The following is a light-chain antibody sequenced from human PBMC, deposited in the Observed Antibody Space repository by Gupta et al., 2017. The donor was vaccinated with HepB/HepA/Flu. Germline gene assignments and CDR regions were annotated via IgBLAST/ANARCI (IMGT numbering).Light chain of an antibody. Sequence: QSALTQPRSVSGSPGLSVTISCTGTSSDVGGYNYVSWYQQHPGKAPKPMIYDVSKRPSGVPDRFSGSKSGNTASLTISGLQAEDEADYYCCSYAGSYSVVFGGGTKLTVL. V-gene: IGLV2-11*01. CDR2: DVS. CDR1: SSDVGGYNY. J-gene: IGLJ2*01. CDR3: CSYAGSYSVV.